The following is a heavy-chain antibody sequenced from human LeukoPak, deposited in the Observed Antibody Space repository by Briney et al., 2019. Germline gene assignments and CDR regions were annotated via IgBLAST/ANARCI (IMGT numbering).Heavy chain of an antibody. CDR2: IFHTGTT. CDR3: VRARDMAFDI. J-gene: IGHJ3*02. Sequence: SDTLSLTCTVSGGSISPFYWSWIRQPPRKGLEWIGNIFHTGTTNYNPSLSSRLTISVDRSRNDFSLNLRSVTAADTAVYYCVRARDMAFDIWGLGTMVTVSS. CDR1: GGSISPFY. D-gene: IGHD2-21*02. V-gene: IGHV4-59*01.